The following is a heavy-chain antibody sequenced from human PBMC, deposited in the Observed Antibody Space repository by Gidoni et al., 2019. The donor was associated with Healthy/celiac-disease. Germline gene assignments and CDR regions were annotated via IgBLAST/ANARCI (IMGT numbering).Heavy chain of an antibody. CDR3: ARWFKRSGFLEWLSDPLDY. V-gene: IGHV4-34*01. CDR1: GGSFSGYY. J-gene: IGHJ4*02. CDR2: INHSGST. D-gene: IGHD3-3*01. Sequence: QVQLQQWGAGLLKPSETLSLTCAVYGGSFSGYYWSWIRQPPGKGLEWIGEINHSGSTNYNPSLKSRVTISVDTSKNQFSLKLSSVTAADTAVYYCARWFKRSGFLEWLSDPLDYWGQGTLVTVSS.